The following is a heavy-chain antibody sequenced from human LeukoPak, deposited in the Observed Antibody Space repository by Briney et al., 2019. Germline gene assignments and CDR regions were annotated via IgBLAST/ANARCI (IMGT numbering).Heavy chain of an antibody. CDR3: ARRSGSSCYMPLDH. CDR2: IGGSGGST. CDR1: GFTFSSYA. J-gene: IGHJ4*02. V-gene: IGHV3-23*01. D-gene: IGHD2-15*01. Sequence: PGGSLRLSCAASGFTFSSYAMTWVRQAPGKGLEWVSGIGGSGGSTYYADSVKGRFTISIDNSKNRLDLQMSSLRAEDTAVYYCARRSGSSCYMPLDHWGQGTLVAVSS.